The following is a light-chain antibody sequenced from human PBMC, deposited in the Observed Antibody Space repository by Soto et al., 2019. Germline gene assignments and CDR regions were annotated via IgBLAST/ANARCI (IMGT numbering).Light chain of an antibody. Sequence: DIQMTQSPSTLSASVGDRVTITCRASQSISSWLAWYQQKPGQAPNFLIYDASSLESGVPSRFSGSGTGTEFTLTISSLQPDDSATYYCQQYSSYPLTFGQGTKLEIK. CDR3: QQYSSYPLT. V-gene: IGKV1-5*01. CDR1: QSISSW. J-gene: IGKJ2*01. CDR2: DAS.